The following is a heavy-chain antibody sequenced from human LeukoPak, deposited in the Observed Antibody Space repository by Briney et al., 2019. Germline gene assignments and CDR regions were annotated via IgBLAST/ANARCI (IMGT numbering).Heavy chain of an antibody. CDR1: GYTLTELS. D-gene: IGHD3-22*01. J-gene: IGHJ4*02. CDR3: ATDLLNYYDSSGYFREY. V-gene: IGHV1-24*01. CDR2: FDPEVVET. Sequence: ASVKVSCKVSGYTLTELSMHWVRQALGKGLEWMGGFDPEVVETIYAQKFQGRVTMTEDTSTDTAYMELSSLRSEDTAVYYCATDLLNYYDSSGYFREYWGQGTLVTVSS.